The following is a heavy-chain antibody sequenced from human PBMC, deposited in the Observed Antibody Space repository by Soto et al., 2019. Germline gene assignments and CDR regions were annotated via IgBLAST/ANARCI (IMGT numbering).Heavy chain of an antibody. CDR1: GYTFTSYG. CDR3: ASVADTGTYYYDSSGNDAFDI. D-gene: IGHD3-22*01. CDR2: ISAYNGNT. V-gene: IGHV1-18*01. Sequence: QVQLVQSGAEVKKPGASVKVSCKASGYTFTSYGISWVRQAPGQGLEWMGWISAYNGNTNYAQKLKGSVTMTTDTSTSTAYMELRSLRSDDTAVYYCASVADTGTYYYDSSGNDAFDIWGQGTMVTVSS. J-gene: IGHJ3*02.